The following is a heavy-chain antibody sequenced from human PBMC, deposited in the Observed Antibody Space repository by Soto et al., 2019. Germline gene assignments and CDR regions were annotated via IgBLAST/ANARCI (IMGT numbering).Heavy chain of an antibody. J-gene: IGHJ6*02. Sequence: SDTLSLTCAVSGYSISSGYYWGWIRQPPGKGLEWIGSIYHSGSTYYNPSLKSRVTISVDTSKNQFSLKLSSVTAADTAVYYCARDVYDFWSGNYGMDVWGQGTTVTVSS. CDR1: GYSISSGYY. D-gene: IGHD3-3*01. V-gene: IGHV4-38-2*02. CDR3: ARDVYDFWSGNYGMDV. CDR2: IYHSGST.